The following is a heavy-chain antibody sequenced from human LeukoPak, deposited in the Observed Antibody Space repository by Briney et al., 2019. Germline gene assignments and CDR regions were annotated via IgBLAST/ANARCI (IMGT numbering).Heavy chain of an antibody. CDR1: GFTFSSYE. CDR2: ISSSGSTI. J-gene: IGHJ4*02. D-gene: IGHD3-10*01. Sequence: GGSLRLSCAASGFTFSSYEMNWVRQAPGKGLEWVSYISSSGSTIYYADSVKGRFTISRDNAKNSLYLQMNSLRAEDTAVYYCARDFFGDSFDCWGQGTLVTVSS. V-gene: IGHV3-48*03. CDR3: ARDFFGDSFDC.